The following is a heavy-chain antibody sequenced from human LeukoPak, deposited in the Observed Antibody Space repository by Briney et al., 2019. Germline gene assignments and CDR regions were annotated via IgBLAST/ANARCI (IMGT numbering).Heavy chain of an antibody. V-gene: IGHV4-59*08. CDR2: IYYIGST. J-gene: IGHJ4*02. CDR1: GGSINSYY. CDR3: ARQVPGGVIIASHLDF. D-gene: IGHD3-10*01. Sequence: SETLSLTCTVSGGSINSYYWSWIRQPPGKGLEWIGYIYYIGSTNYNPSLKSRVTISIDTSKNQFSLKLSSVTAADTAVYYCARQVPGGVIIASHLDFWGQGILVTVSS.